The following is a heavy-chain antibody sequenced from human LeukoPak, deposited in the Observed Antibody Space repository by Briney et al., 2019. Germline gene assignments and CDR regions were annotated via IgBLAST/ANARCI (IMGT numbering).Heavy chain of an antibody. CDR2: INAGNGNT. J-gene: IGHJ4*02. CDR1: GYTFTSYA. Sequence: ASVKVSCKASGYTFTSYAMHWVRQAPGQRLEWMGWINAGNGNTKYSQKFQGRVTITRDTSASTAYMELSSLRSEDTAVYYCARVPRKWELLPHLDYWGQGTLVTVSS. D-gene: IGHD1-26*01. V-gene: IGHV1-3*01. CDR3: ARVPRKWELLPHLDY.